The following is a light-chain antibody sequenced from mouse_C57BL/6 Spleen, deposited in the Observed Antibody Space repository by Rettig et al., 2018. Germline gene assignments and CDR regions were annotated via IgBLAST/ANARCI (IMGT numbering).Light chain of an antibody. CDR3: QQYSSYPLT. V-gene: IGKV6-23*01. CDR2: WAS. CDR1: QDVGTA. J-gene: IGKJ5*01. Sequence: IVMTQSHKFMSTSVGDRVSITCKASQDVGTAVAWYQQKPGQSPKLLIYWASTRHTGVPDRFTGSGSGTDFTLTISNVQSEDLADYFCQQYSSYPLTFGAGTKLELK.